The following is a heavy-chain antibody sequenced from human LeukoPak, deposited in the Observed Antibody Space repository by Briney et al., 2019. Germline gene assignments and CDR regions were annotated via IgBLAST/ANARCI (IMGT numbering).Heavy chain of an antibody. V-gene: IGHV3-53*01. D-gene: IGHD3-22*01. Sequence: GGSLRLFCEASGFTFSSTHMVWVRQAPGKGLEWVSVTYTGGNSYYAGSVQGRFIISRDISKNTLYLQMNNLRAEDSALYYCARGGRGSAAVVAPRSFDIWGQGTMVTVSS. J-gene: IGHJ3*02. CDR3: ARGGRGSAAVVAPRSFDI. CDR1: GFTFSSTH. CDR2: TYTGGNS.